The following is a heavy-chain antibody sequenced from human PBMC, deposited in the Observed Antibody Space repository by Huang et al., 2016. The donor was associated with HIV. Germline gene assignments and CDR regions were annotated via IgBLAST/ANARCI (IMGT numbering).Heavy chain of an antibody. CDR1: GVSISTNY. CDR2: VYHSGTA. V-gene: IGHV4-59*01. J-gene: IGHJ5*02. CDR3: ARGADFLSGYLIFDP. Sequence: QVQLQESGPGLVKPSETLSLTCTVSGVSISTNYWSWIRQPPGKGPEYIGFVYHSGTANHNPSLESRVTISIDTSTNQFSLKLSSVTAADTAVYYCARGADFLSGYLIFDPWGQGTLVTVSS. D-gene: IGHD3-3*01.